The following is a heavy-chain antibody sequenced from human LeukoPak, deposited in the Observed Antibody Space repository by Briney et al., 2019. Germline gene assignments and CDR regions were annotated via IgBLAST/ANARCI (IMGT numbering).Heavy chain of an antibody. V-gene: IGHV4-59*11. D-gene: IGHD2-2*01. CDR1: GGTISSHY. CDR2: IYYSGST. Sequence: SETLSLTCTVSGGTISSHYWSWIRQPPGKGLEWIGYIYYSGSTNYNPSLKSRVTISVDTSKNQFSLKLSSVTAADTAVYYCAREVVPAAEGWFDPWGQGTLVTVSS. CDR3: AREVVPAAEGWFDP. J-gene: IGHJ5*02.